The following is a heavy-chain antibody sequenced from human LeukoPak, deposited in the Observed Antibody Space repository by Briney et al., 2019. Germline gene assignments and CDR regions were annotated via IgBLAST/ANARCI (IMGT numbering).Heavy chain of an antibody. CDR1: GFTFSNYA. CDR3: ATGSSWYQKYYYYYGMDV. D-gene: IGHD6-13*01. J-gene: IGHJ6*02. Sequence: GRSLRLSCAASGFTFSNYAMHWVRQAPGKGLEWVAVLSYDGSDKYYADSVKGRFTISRDNSKNTLYLQMNSLRAEDTAVYYCATGSSWYQKYYYYYGMDVWGQGTTVTVSS. CDR2: LSYDGSDK. V-gene: IGHV3-30-3*01.